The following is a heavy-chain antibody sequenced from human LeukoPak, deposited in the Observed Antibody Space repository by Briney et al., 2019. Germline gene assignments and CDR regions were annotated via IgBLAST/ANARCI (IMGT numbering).Heavy chain of an antibody. CDR2: MTYDENTE. V-gene: IGHV3-30*09. CDR1: GFTFSNYA. CDR3: ARGTYYYGLGNWRVQV. Sequence: GGSLRLSCIASGFTFSNYAMHWVRQAPGKGLEWVAVMTYDENTEYYAHSVKGRFAISRDNSKNTLYLQLNSLRIQDTAVYYCARGTYYYGLGNWRVQVWGKGTTVTVSS. D-gene: IGHD3-10*01. J-gene: IGHJ6*04.